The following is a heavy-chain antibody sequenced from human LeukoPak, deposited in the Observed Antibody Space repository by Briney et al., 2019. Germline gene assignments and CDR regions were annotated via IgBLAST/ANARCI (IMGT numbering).Heavy chain of an antibody. CDR1: GYTFTGYY. D-gene: IGHD2-15*01. Sequence: ASVKVSCKASGYTFTGYYMHWVRQAPGQGLEWMGWINPNSGGTDYAQKFQGRVTMTRDTSINTAYMELKWLGSDDTAVYYCARGGYCRSGNCFIVAAEFDYWGQGTLVTVSS. V-gene: IGHV1-2*02. J-gene: IGHJ4*02. CDR3: ARGGYCRSGNCFIVAAEFDY. CDR2: INPNSGGT.